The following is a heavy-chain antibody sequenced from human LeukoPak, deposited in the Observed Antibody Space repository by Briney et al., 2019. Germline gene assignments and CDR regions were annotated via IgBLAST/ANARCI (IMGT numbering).Heavy chain of an antibody. J-gene: IGHJ3*02. V-gene: IGHV3-7*01. Sequence: GGSLRLSCAASGFTFSSYWMSWVRQAPGKGLEWVANIKQDGSEKYYVDSVKGRFTISRDNAKNSLYLQMNSLRAEDTAVYYCARDIPLLGYCSSTSCIGAFDIWGQGTMVTVSS. CDR2: IKQDGSEK. CDR1: GFTFSSYW. D-gene: IGHD2-2*01. CDR3: ARDIPLLGYCSSTSCIGAFDI.